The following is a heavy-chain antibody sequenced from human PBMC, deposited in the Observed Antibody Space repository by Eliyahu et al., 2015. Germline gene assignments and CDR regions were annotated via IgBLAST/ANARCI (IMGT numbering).Heavy chain of an antibody. D-gene: IGHD3-22*01. Sequence: GLVQPGGSLTVSCVASGFPFSSFAMVWVRQAPGKGLEYLSTITGDATAVYYADFLKGRFTISRDNSKNTLFLQMNSLTAEDTALYYCAKAGCSGYGCDYLDFWGQGTLVTVFS. CDR1: GFPFSSFA. CDR2: ITGDATAV. CDR3: AKAGCSGYGCDYLDF. V-gene: IGHV3-23*01. J-gene: IGHJ4*02.